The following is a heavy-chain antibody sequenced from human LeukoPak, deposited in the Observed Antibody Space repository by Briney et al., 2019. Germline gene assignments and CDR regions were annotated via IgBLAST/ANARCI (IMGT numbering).Heavy chain of an antibody. V-gene: IGHV3-20*04. CDR2: INWNGGST. Sequence: PGGSLRLSCAASGFTFSSYAMSWVRQAPGKGLEWVSGINWNGGSTGYADSVKGRFTISRDNAKNSLYLQMNSLRAEDTALYYCARDYYGSGSYGRAGWFDPWGQGTLVTVSS. CDR1: GFTFSSYA. D-gene: IGHD3-10*01. CDR3: ARDYYGSGSYGRAGWFDP. J-gene: IGHJ5*02.